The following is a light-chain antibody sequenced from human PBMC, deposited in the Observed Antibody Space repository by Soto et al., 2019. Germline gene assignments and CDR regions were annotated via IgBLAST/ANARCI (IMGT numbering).Light chain of an antibody. Sequence: EIVLTQSPGTLSLSPWERATLSCRASQNVDSNYLAWYQQKPGQAPRIIIFGASGRATGIPDRFSGSGSGTDFTLTISRLEPEDFAVYYCHQYGSAPWTFGQGTKVDIK. CDR2: GAS. V-gene: IGKV3-20*01. J-gene: IGKJ1*01. CDR1: QNVDSNY. CDR3: HQYGSAPWT.